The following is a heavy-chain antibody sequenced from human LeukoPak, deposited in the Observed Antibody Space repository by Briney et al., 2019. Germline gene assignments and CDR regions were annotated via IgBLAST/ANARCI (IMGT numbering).Heavy chain of an antibody. CDR3: ARGNSFCSGGSCYSWSYYYYYMDV. CDR1: GGSFSGYY. Sequence: SETLSLTCAVYGGSFSGYYWSWIRQPPGKGLEWIGEINHSGSTNYNPSLKSRVTISVDTSKNQFSLKLSSVTAADTAVYYCARGNSFCSGGSCYSWSYYYYYMDVWGKGTTVTVSS. D-gene: IGHD2-15*01. V-gene: IGHV4-34*01. CDR2: INHSGST. J-gene: IGHJ6*03.